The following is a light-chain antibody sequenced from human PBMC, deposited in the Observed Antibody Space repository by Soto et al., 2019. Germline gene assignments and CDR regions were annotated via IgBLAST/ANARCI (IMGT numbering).Light chain of an antibody. V-gene: IGKV4-1*01. Sequence: DIVMTQSPDSLAVSLGERATINCKSSQSALFNSNNKNYIAWYQQKPGQPPKLLIYWASTRESGVPDRFSGSGSGTDFTLTINSLQAEDVAVYYCQQYFTTPSWTFGQGTTGEIK. CDR2: WAS. CDR1: QSALFNSNNKNY. CDR3: QQYFTTPSWT. J-gene: IGKJ1*01.